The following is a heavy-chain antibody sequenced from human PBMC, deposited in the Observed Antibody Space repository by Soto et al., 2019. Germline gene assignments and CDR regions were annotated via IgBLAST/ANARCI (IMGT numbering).Heavy chain of an antibody. Sequence: EVQLVESGGGLVQPGGSLRLSCAASGLTFSSYWMHWVRQAPGKGLVWVSRINTDGSSTTYADSVKGRFTISSDNTKNTVYLQMNSLRVEDTAVYYCARASGSNIHFDYWGQGTLVTVSS. CDR1: GLTFSSYW. J-gene: IGHJ4*02. CDR2: INTDGSST. V-gene: IGHV3-74*01. CDR3: ARASGSNIHFDY. D-gene: IGHD1-26*01.